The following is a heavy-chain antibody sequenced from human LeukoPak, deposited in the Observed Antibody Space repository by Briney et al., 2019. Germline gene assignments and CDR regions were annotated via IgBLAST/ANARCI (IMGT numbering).Heavy chain of an antibody. D-gene: IGHD3-3*02. CDR3: ARVVFDGSISRRFDS. CDR2: INPNTGDT. V-gene: IGHV1-2*02. J-gene: IGHJ4*02. CDR1: GYTFIAYY. Sequence: ASVKVSCKTSGYTFIAYYVHWVRQAPGQGLEWMGWINPNTGDTTYAQQFQGRVTMTRDTSLSTVYMELSSLRYDDTAVYYCARVVFDGSISRRFDSWGQGTQVAVFS.